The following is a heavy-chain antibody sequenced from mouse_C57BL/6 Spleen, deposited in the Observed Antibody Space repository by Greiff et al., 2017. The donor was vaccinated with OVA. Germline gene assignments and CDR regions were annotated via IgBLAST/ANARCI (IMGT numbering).Heavy chain of an antibody. Sequence: QVQLQQPGAELVKPGASVKMSCKASGYTFTSYWITWVKQRPGQGLEWIGDIYPGSGSTNYNEKFKSKATLTVDTSSSTAYMQLSSLTSEDSAVYYCARGGYYGSSFDYWGKGTTLTVSS. CDR1: GYTFTSYW. V-gene: IGHV1-55*01. CDR2: IYPGSGST. CDR3: ARGGYYGSSFDY. D-gene: IGHD1-1*01. J-gene: IGHJ2*01.